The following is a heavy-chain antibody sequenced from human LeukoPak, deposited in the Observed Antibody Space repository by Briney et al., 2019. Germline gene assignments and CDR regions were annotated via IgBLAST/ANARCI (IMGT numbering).Heavy chain of an antibody. J-gene: IGHJ4*02. CDR1: GGTFSSYA. Sequence: SVKVSCKASGGTFSSYAISWVRQAPGQGLEWMGGIIPIFGTANYAQKFQGRVTITADESTSTAYMELSSLRSEDTAVYYCARDPVGISRGGYFDYWGQGTLVTVSS. V-gene: IGHV1-69*13. CDR3: ARDPVGISRGGYFDY. CDR2: IIPIFGTA. D-gene: IGHD3-10*01.